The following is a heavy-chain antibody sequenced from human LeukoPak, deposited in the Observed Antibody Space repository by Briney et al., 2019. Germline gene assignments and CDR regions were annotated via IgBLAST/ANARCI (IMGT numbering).Heavy chain of an antibody. D-gene: IGHD3-22*01. Sequence: ASVKVSRKASGYTFTSYYMHWVRQAPGQGLEWMGIINPSGGSTSYAQKFQGRVTMARDTSTSTVYMELSSLRSEDTAVYYCARDQYYYDSSGYYYGSTGHNAFDIWGQGTMVTVSS. J-gene: IGHJ3*02. CDR2: INPSGGST. CDR1: GYTFTSYY. CDR3: ARDQYYYDSSGYYYGSTGHNAFDI. V-gene: IGHV1-46*01.